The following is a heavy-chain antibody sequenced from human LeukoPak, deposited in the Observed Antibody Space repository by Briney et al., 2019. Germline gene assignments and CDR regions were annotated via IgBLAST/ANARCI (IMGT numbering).Heavy chain of an antibody. J-gene: IGHJ4*02. CDR2: IYHSGST. CDR1: GGSFRSIGYY. CDR3: ARGNCPPYFDY. Sequence: SETLSLTCTVSGGSFRSIGYYWGWIRQPPGKGLEWSGYIYHSGSTYYHPSHKRRVTISVDRSKNQFSLKLSSVTAAATAVYYWARGNCPPYFDYWGQGTLVTVSS. D-gene: IGHD2-21*01. V-gene: IGHV4-30-2*01.